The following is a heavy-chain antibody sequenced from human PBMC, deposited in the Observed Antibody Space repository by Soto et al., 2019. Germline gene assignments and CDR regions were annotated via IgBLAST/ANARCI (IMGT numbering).Heavy chain of an antibody. Sequence: VQTGAEVKKPGASVKVSCQASGDTFISSGVSWVRQAPGQGLEWMGWISGYKGDTYYAQKFQGRVNLTTETSTSTAEMELRSLTPGDTAIYYCARIEYRRGGNSYSAFDIWGQGTLVTVSS. J-gene: IGHJ3*02. CDR2: ISGYKGDT. CDR3: ARIEYRRGGNSYSAFDI. V-gene: IGHV1-18*01. CDR1: GDTFISSG. D-gene: IGHD2-15*01.